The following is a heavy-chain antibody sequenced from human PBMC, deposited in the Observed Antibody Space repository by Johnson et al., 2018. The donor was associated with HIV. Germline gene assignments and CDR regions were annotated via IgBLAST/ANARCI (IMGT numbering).Heavy chain of an antibody. CDR1: GFTFSSYC. V-gene: IGHV3-30*18. J-gene: IGHJ3*02. D-gene: IGHD1-1*01. Sequence: QVQLVESGGGVAQPGRSLRLSCAASGFTFSSYCMHWVRQAPGKGLEWVAVISYDESNKYYADSVKGRFTISRDNSKNTLYLQMSSLGAEDTAVYYCAKDQSWIGTGHDTFDIWGQGTMVTVSS. CDR3: AKDQSWIGTGHDTFDI. CDR2: ISYDESNK.